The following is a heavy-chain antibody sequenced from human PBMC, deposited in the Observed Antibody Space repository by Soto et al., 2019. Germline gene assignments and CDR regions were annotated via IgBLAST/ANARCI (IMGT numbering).Heavy chain of an antibody. Sequence: GGSLRLSCAASGFTFSSYSMNWARQAPGKGLEWISYISSSSRTIYYPDSVKGRFTISRDNAKNSLYLQMNSLRAEDTAVYYCARDRGRSPLDYWGQGTLVTVSS. CDR2: ISSSSRTI. V-gene: IGHV3-48*01. CDR1: GFTFSSYS. D-gene: IGHD2-15*01. CDR3: ARDRGRSPLDY. J-gene: IGHJ4*02.